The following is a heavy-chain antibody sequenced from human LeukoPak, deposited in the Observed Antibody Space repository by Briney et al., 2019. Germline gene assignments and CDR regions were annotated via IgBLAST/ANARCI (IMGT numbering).Heavy chain of an antibody. CDR2: IRYDGSNK. J-gene: IGHJ4*02. CDR3: AKDRDSSSWYSPSDF. Sequence: PGGSLRLSCAASGFIFSSYGMHWVRQAPGKGLEWVAFIRYDGSNKYYADSVKGRLTISRDNSKNTLYLQMSSLRAEDTAVYYCAKDRDSSSWYSPSDFWGQGTLVTVSS. D-gene: IGHD3-22*01. V-gene: IGHV3-30*02. CDR1: GFIFSSYG.